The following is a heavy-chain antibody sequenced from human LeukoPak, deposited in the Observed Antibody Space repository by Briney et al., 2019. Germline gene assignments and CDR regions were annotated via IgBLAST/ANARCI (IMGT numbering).Heavy chain of an antibody. Sequence: GESLKISCKGSGYSFTSYWIGWVRQMPGKGLEWMGIIYPGDSDTRYSPSFQGQVTISADKSISTAYLQWSSLKASDTAMYYCARLVVRAAAALYYFDYWSQGTLVTVSS. J-gene: IGHJ4*02. CDR1: GYSFTSYW. CDR2: IYPGDSDT. CDR3: ARLVVRAAAALYYFDY. V-gene: IGHV5-51*01. D-gene: IGHD6-13*01.